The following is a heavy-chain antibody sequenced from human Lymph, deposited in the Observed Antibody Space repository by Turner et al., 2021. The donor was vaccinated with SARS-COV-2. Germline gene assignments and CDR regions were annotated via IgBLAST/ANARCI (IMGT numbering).Heavy chain of an antibody. D-gene: IGHD2-15*01. CDR3: TRVKYCTGGSCYGYHFDY. V-gene: IGHV3-49*04. Sequence: EVQLVESGGGLVQPGQSLRLYCTASGFTFGDYAMSWVRQAPGKGLEWVGFIRSKAYGGTTQYAASVKGRFTISRDDSKSIAYLQMNSLKTEDTAVYYCTRVKYCTGGSCYGYHFDYWGQGTLVTVSS. CDR2: IRSKAYGGTT. J-gene: IGHJ4*02. CDR1: GFTFGDYA.